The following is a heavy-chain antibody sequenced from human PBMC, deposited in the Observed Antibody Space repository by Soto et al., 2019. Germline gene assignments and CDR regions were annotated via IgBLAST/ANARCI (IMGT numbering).Heavy chain of an antibody. CDR3: ARDGFYGLWFGEFGY. Sequence: QVQLVQSGAEEKKPGASVKVSCKASGYTFTSYAMHWVRQAPGQRLEWMGWINAGNGNTKYSQKFQGRVTITRDTSASTAYMELSSLRSEDTAVYYCARDGFYGLWFGEFGYWGQGTLVTVSS. V-gene: IGHV1-3*05. J-gene: IGHJ4*02. CDR1: GYTFTSYA. CDR2: INAGNGNT. D-gene: IGHD3-10*01.